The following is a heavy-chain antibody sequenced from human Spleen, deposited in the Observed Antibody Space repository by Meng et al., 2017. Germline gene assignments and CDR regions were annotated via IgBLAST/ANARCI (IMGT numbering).Heavy chain of an antibody. Sequence: GESLKISCAASGFTFSGHWMHWVRQAPGQGLVWVSRINPDGNTPTYADSVKGRFTISRDNAKNSLYLQMNSLRAEDTAIYYCARDPMDSGSYSDYWGQGTLVTVSS. D-gene: IGHD1-26*01. CDR3: ARDPMDSGSYSDY. V-gene: IGHV3-74*01. CDR2: INPDGNTP. J-gene: IGHJ4*02. CDR1: GFTFSGHW.